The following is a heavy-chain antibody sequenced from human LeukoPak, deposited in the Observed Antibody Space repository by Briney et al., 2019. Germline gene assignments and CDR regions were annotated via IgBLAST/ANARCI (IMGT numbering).Heavy chain of an antibody. CDR2: IYYIGST. V-gene: IGHV4-39*01. D-gene: IGHD2-8*01. CDR1: GVSISSSDSY. CDR3: ARRINGYFHH. J-gene: IGHJ1*01. Sequence: TSETLSLTCSVSGVSISSSDSYWDWIRQPPGKGLEWIASIYYIGSTYNNPSLKSRVTISVDTSKNQFSLKLSSVTAADTAMYYCARRINGYFHHWGQGTLVTVSS.